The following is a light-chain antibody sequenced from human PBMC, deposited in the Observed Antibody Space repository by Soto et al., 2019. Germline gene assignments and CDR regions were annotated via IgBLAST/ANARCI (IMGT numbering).Light chain of an antibody. CDR3: LQSSNWQYT. CDR2: DAS. Sequence: EIVLTQSPATLSLSPGERATLSCRARQSVSSYLAWYQQKPGQAPRLLIYDASNRVTGIPARFSGSGSGTDFTLTINRLEPEDFAVYYCLQSSNWQYTFGQGTKVEIK. CDR1: QSVSSY. J-gene: IGKJ2*01. V-gene: IGKV3-11*01.